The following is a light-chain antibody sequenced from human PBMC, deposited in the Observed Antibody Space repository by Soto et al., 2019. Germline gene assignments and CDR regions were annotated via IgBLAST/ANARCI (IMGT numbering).Light chain of an antibody. J-gene: IGKJ2*01. V-gene: IGKV3-11*01. CDR2: DAS. Sequence: EIVLTQSPDTLSLSPGERATLSCRASQSVSSYLAWYQQKPGQAPRLLIYDASNRATGIPARFSGSGSGTDFTLTISSLEPEDFAVYYCQQRGNRPYTFGQGTKLEIK. CDR1: QSVSSY. CDR3: QQRGNRPYT.